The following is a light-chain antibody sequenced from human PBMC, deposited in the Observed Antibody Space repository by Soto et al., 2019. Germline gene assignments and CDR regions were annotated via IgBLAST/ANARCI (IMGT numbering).Light chain of an antibody. Sequence: DIVLTQSPATLSLSPWERATLSFRASQSGSRSLAWYQQKPGQAPRLLIYDASKRATGIPARFSGSGSGTDFILTISSPEPEDFAVYYCQQRFHWPGTFGQGTKVDNK. CDR2: DAS. CDR3: QQRFHWPGT. J-gene: IGKJ1*01. CDR1: QSGSRS. V-gene: IGKV3-11*01.